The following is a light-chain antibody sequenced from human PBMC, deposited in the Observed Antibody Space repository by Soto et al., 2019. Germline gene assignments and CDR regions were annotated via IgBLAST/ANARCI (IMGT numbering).Light chain of an antibody. CDR2: AAS. V-gene: IGKV1-9*01. J-gene: IGKJ3*01. CDR3: QQLNSYPPGGFT. CDR1: QGISSY. Sequence: DIQLTQSPSFLSASVGDRVTITCRASQGISSYLAWYQQKPGKAPKLLIYAASTLQSGVPSRFSGSGSGTEFTLTIGSLQPEDFATYYCQQLNSYPPGGFTFGPGTKVDIK.